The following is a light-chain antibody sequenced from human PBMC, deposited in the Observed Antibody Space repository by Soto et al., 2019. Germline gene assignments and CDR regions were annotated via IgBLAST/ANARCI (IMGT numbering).Light chain of an antibody. CDR3: SSYTTSAPYV. Sequence: QSVLTQPASVSGSPGQSITISCTGTSSDVGAYNFVSWYQHHPGRAPKLIIYEVTIRPSGVSNRFSGSKSGNTASLTISGLQAEDDADYYCSSYTTSAPYVFGSGTKFTVL. J-gene: IGLJ1*01. CDR2: EVT. V-gene: IGLV2-14*01. CDR1: SSDVGAYNF.